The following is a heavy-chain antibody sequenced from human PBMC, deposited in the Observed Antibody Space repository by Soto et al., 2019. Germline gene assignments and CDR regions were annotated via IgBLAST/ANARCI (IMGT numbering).Heavy chain of an antibody. D-gene: IGHD3-10*01. CDR1: GFSFRSYY. J-gene: IGHJ4*02. CDR3: ARVGTDYGSGSPYYSDY. V-gene: IGHV3-21*06. Sequence: EVQLVESGGGLVKPGGSLRLSCAASGFSFRSYYLNWVRQAPGRGREWVSSISPSSSFLSYADSVKGRFTISRDNAKSSVHLQMNSLRAEDTAVYFCARVGTDYGSGSPYYSDYWGQGTLVTVSS. CDR2: ISPSSSFL.